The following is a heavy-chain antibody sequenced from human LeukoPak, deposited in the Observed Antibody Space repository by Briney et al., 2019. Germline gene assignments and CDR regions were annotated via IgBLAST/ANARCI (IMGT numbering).Heavy chain of an antibody. CDR3: ARGSYYYGSGTKYNWFDP. CDR1: GGSFSGYY. J-gene: IGHJ5*02. Sequence: SETLSLTCAVYGGSFSGYYWSWIRQPPGKGLEWIGEINHSGSTNYNPSLKSRVTTSVDTSKNQFSLKLSSVTVADTAVYYCARGSYYYGSGTKYNWFDPWGQGTLVTVSS. V-gene: IGHV4-34*01. CDR2: INHSGST. D-gene: IGHD3-10*01.